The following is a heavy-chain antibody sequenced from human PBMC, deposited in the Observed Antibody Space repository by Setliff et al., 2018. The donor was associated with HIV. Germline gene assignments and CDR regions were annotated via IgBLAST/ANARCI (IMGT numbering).Heavy chain of an antibody. D-gene: IGHD3-22*01. Sequence: PGGSLRLSCAASGFSFSSYEMNWVRQAPGKGLEWVSAISSGGEIMFYADSVKGRFTISRDNSKNTLYLQMISLRADDTAVYYCARVQRGIYYYDSSGYLQAYYFDYWGQGTLVTVSS. CDR2: ISSGGEIM. V-gene: IGHV3-23*01. CDR3: ARVQRGIYYYDSSGYLQAYYFDY. J-gene: IGHJ4*02. CDR1: GFSFSSYE.